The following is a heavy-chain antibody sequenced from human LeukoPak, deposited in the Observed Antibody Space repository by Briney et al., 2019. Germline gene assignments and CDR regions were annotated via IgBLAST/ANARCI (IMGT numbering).Heavy chain of an antibody. J-gene: IGHJ4*02. Sequence: GGTLRLSCAASGFTFSSYGMSWVRQAPGKGLEWVSAISGSGGSTYYADSVKGRFTISRDNSKNTLYLQMNSLRAEDTAVYYCAKGPLFPEYYFDYWGQGTLVTVSS. V-gene: IGHV3-23*01. CDR2: ISGSGGST. CDR1: GFTFSSYG. D-gene: IGHD3-10*02. CDR3: AKGPLFPEYYFDY.